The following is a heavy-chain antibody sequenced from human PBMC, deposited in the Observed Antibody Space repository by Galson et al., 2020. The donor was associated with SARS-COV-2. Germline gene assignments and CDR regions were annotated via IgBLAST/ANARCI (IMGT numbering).Heavy chain of an antibody. D-gene: IGHD2-21*01. CDR2: ISYSGTT. CDR1: GGSITSSAYY. CDR3: ARDGHVYITIHAFNI. J-gene: IGHJ3*02. Sequence: SQTLSLTCSVSGGSITSSAYYWGWIRHPPGKGLEWIGSISYSGTTYYNPTFKRRVTISLDTSKNEFSLRLSSVTAADTAVYYCARDGHVYITIHAFNIWGQGTMVTVSS. V-gene: IGHV4-39*07.